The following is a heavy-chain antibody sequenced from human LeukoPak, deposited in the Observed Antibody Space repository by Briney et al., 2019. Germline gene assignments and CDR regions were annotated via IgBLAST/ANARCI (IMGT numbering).Heavy chain of an antibody. V-gene: IGHV1-18*01. Sequence: ASVKVSCKASGYTFTSYGISWVRQAPGQGLEWMGWTSAYNGNTNYAQKLQGRVTMTTDTSTSTAYMELRSLRSDDTAVYYCARAIDYYDSSGYYPAEYFQHWGQGTLVTVSS. J-gene: IGHJ1*01. D-gene: IGHD3-22*01. CDR3: ARAIDYYDSSGYYPAEYFQH. CDR1: GYTFTSYG. CDR2: TSAYNGNT.